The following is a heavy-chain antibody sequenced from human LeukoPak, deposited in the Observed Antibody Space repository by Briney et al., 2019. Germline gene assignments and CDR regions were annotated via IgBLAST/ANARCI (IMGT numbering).Heavy chain of an antibody. D-gene: IGHD2-21*02. V-gene: IGHV1-2*02. CDR2: INPNSGGT. CDR3: ARIYCGGDCDTAFDY. CDR1: GHTFTGYY. J-gene: IGHJ4*02. Sequence: ASVKVSCKASGHTFTGYYMHWVRQAPGQGLEWMGWINPNSGGTNYAQKFQGRVTMTRDTSISTAYMELSRLRSDDTAVYYCARIYCGGDCDTAFDYWGQGTLVTVSS.